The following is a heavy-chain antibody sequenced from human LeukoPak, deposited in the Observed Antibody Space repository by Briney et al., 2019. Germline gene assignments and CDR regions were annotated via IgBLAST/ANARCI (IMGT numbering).Heavy chain of an antibody. V-gene: IGHV1-46*01. D-gene: IGHD3-10*01. CDR3: ARDVFRWNPYGSGSYNYYYMDV. CDR2: INPSGGST. J-gene: IGHJ6*03. Sequence: ASVKVSCKASGYTFTSYYMHWVRQAPGRGLEWIGIINPSGGSTSYAQKFQGRVTMTRDTSTSTVYMELSSLRSEDTAVYHCARDVFRWNPYGSGSYNYYYMDVWGKGTTVTISS. CDR1: GYTFTSYY.